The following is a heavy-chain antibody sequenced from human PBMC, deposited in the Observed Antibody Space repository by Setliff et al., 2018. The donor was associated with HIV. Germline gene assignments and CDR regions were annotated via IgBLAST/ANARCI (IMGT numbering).Heavy chain of an antibody. Sequence: SETLSLTCTVSGGSITRTPYYWGWIRQPPGKGLEWIGSIHHSGTAYDNPSLKSRVTISVDTSANRLSLRLTSVTATDTAVYYCARHRYSSSINWFDPWGQGTLVTVSS. D-gene: IGHD6-13*01. V-gene: IGHV4-39*01. J-gene: IGHJ5*02. CDR2: IHHSGTA. CDR3: ARHRYSSSINWFDP. CDR1: GGSITRTPYY.